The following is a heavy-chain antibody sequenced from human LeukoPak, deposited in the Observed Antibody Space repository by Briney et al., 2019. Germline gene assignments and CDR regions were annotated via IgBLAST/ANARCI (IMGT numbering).Heavy chain of an antibody. D-gene: IGHD3-10*01. Sequence: SETLSLTCTVSGGSISSYYWSWIRQPPGKGLEWIGYIYYSGSTNYNPSLKSRVTISVDTSKNQFSLKLSSVTAADTAVYYCATFCEGRVRGPCFDYWGQGTLVTVSS. CDR1: GGSISSYY. CDR2: IYYSGST. CDR3: ATFCEGRVRGPCFDY. V-gene: IGHV4-59*01. J-gene: IGHJ4*02.